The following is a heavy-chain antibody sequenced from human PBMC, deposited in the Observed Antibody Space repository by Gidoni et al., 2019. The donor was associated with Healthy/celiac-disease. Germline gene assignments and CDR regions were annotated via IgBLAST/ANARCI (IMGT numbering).Heavy chain of an antibody. CDR1: GGSIGSSSYS. V-gene: IGHV4-39*01. J-gene: IGHJ5*02. D-gene: IGHD6-19*01. CDR3: ARHGGSGWYLNWFDP. CDR2: IYYSGRP. Sequence: QRQLQESGPGLVKPAETLSLPCTVRGGSIGSSSYSWGWIRQPPGKGLELIGSIYYSGRPYYHPCLKSRVTISVDTSKNQFSLKMSSVTAAYTALYYCARHGGSGWYLNWFDPWGQGTLVTVSS.